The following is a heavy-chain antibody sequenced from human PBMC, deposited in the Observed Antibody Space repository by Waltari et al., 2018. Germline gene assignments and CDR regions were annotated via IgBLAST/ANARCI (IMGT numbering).Heavy chain of an antibody. CDR2: VNPNRGNT. J-gene: IGHJ5*02. V-gene: IGHV1-8*01. D-gene: IGHD6-13*01. CDR3: ARGAAPGKGVHWFAP. Sequence: WVRLATRQGPGGMGWVNPNRGNTGYAQKFQDRLPMTTNNSISTAYMELPGLTSDDTAIYYCARGAAPGKGVHWFAPWGQGTLVTVSS.